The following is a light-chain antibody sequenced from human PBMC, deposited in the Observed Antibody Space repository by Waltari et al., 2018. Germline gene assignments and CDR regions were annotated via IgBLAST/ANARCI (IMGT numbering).Light chain of an antibody. V-gene: IGLV2-8*01. J-gene: IGLJ2*01. CDR2: EVT. Sequence: QSALTQPPSASGSPGPSGTISCTGTGSYLGGYNYVSWYQQHPGKAPKLMIYEVTKRPSGVPDRFSGSKSGNTASLTVSGLQAEDEAYYYCSSYADNKGVFGGGTKLTVL. CDR1: GSYLGGYNY. CDR3: SSYADNKGV.